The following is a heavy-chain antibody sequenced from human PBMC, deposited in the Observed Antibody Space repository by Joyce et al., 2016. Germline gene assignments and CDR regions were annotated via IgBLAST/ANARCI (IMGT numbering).Heavy chain of an antibody. CDR3: ARDEDYDNDFDY. Sequence: EVQLVESGGGLVQPGGSLRLSCVASGFVFSSYGMTWVRQAPGKVLEGVAHINSDATNRLYADSVRGRFTISRDDALKSLYLQMNSLRDEDTALYYCARDEDYDNDFDYWGKGTLVTVSS. V-gene: IGHV3-48*02. J-gene: IGHJ4*02. CDR2: INSDATNR. CDR1: GFVFSSYG. D-gene: IGHD3-22*01.